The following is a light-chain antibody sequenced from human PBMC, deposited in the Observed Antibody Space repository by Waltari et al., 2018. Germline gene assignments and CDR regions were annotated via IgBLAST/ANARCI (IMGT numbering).Light chain of an antibody. V-gene: IGLV8-61*01. CDR2: STK. Sequence: QTVVTQEPSFSVSPGGTVTLTCGLSSGSVSTSQYPSWYQQTPGQAPRTLIYSTKSRSSGVPDRFSGSILGNKAALSITGAQAEDESDYYCVLYMGSGISFGGGTKLTVL. CDR3: VLYMGSGIS. CDR1: SGSVSTSQY. J-gene: IGLJ3*02.